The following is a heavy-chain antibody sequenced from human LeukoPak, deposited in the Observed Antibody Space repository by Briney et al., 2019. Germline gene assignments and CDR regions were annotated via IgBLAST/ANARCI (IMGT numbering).Heavy chain of an antibody. CDR2: IRSKANSYAT. Sequence: PGGSLRLSCAASGFTFGGFAMHWVRQASGKGLEWVGRIRSKANSYATAYAASVKGRFTISRDDSKNTAYLQMNSLKTEDTAVYYCITTKGDWGQGTLVTVSS. CDR3: ITTKGD. V-gene: IGHV3-73*01. CDR1: GFTFGGFA. J-gene: IGHJ4*02.